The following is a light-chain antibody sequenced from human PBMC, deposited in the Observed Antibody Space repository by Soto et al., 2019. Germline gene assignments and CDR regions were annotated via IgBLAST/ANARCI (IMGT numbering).Light chain of an antibody. V-gene: IGLV9-49*01. CDR1: SGYSNYK. CDR2: VVPGGIVG. CDR3: WADHGTGSNFVAV. J-gene: IGLJ2*01. Sequence: QPVLTQPPSASASLGASVTLTCTLSSGYSNYKVDWYQQRPGKGPRFVMRVVPGGIVGSKGDGIPDRFSVLGSGLNRFLTIKNIQEEDESDYHWWADHGTGSNFVAVFGGGTKVTVL.